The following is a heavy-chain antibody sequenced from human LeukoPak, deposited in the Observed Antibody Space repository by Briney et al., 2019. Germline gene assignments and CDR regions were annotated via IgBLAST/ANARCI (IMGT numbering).Heavy chain of an antibody. Sequence: PGGSLRLSCAASGFTFSSYSMNWVRQAPGKGLEWVSSISSSSSYIYYADSVKGRFTISRDNAKNSLYLQMNSLRAEDTAVYYCAKNREMATYLFDYWGQGTLVTVSS. CDR1: GFTFSSYS. D-gene: IGHD5-24*01. J-gene: IGHJ4*02. CDR3: AKNREMATYLFDY. CDR2: ISSSSSYI. V-gene: IGHV3-21*01.